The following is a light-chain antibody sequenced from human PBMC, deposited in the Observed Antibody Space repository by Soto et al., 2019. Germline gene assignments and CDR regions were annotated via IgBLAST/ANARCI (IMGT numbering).Light chain of an antibody. CDR2: DVS. J-gene: IGLJ3*02. CDR1: SSDVGYFDY. CDR3: SSYASGSTHVL. Sequence: QSVLAQPASVSGSPGQSITISFTGTSSDVGYFDYVSWYQQHPGKAPKLMIFDVSDRSSGVSDRLYGSKSGNTASLTISGRQAEDEADYFCSSYASGSTHVLFGGGTKLTVL. V-gene: IGLV2-14*03.